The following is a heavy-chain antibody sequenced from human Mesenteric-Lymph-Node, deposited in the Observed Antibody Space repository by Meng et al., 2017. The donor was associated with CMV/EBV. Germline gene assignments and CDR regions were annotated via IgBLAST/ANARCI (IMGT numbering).Heavy chain of an antibody. CDR3: ARGPPLSSDVPAPSPFY. J-gene: IGHJ4*02. CDR2: MYYSGST. V-gene: IGHV4-59*01. Sequence: SETLSLTCTVSGGSISSYYWSWIRQPPGKGLEWIGYMYYSGSTKYNPSLKSRVIISVDTSRNQFSLKLSSVTAADTAVYYCARGPPLSSDVPAPSPFYWGQGTLVTVSS. CDR1: GGSISSYY. D-gene: IGHD2-2*01.